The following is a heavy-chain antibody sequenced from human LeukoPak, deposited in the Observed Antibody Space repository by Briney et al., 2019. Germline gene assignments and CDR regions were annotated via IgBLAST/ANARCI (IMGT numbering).Heavy chain of an antibody. J-gene: IGHJ3*02. Sequence: GGSLRLSCAASGFTFSNYWMSWVRQAPGKGLEWVANINQDGSDKYYVDSVKGRFTISRDNAKNSLFLQMNSLRAEDTAVYYCAKDPRDHGIAVAGTAFDIWGQGTMVTVSS. D-gene: IGHD6-19*01. CDR3: AKDPRDHGIAVAGTAFDI. CDR1: GFTFSNYW. CDR2: INQDGSDK. V-gene: IGHV3-7*01.